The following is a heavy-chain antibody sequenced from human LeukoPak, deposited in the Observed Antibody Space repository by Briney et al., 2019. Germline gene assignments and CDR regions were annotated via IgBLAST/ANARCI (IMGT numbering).Heavy chain of an antibody. D-gene: IGHD1-1*01. V-gene: IGHV4-61*05. CDR1: GGSISSSSYY. J-gene: IGHJ6*03. CDR3: ARVSWFPGTSYYYMDV. CDR2: IQYSGST. Sequence: SETLSLTCTVSGGSISSSSYYWGWIRQPPGKGLEWIGYIQYSGSTNYNPSLKSRVTISVDTSKNQFSLKLSSVTAADTAVYYCARVSWFPGTSYYYMDVWGKGTPVTVSS.